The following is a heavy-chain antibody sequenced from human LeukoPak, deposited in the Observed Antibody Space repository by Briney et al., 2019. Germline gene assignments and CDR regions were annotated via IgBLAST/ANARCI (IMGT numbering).Heavy chain of an antibody. J-gene: IGHJ3*02. D-gene: IGHD2-2*01. CDR3: AGVGIVVVPAASVYGDAFDI. V-gene: IGHV4-59*08. CDR1: GGSISSYY. CDR2: IYYSGST. Sequence: ETLSLTCTVSGGSISSYYWSWIRQPPGKGLEWIGYIYYSGSTNYNPSLKSRVTISVDTSKNQFSLKLSSVTAADTAVYYCAGVGIVVVPAASVYGDAFDIWGQGTMVTVSS.